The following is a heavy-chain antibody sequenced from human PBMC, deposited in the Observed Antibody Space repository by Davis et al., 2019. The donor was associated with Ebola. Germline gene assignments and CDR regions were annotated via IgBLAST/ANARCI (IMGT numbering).Heavy chain of an antibody. Sequence: PSETLSPTCAVYGGSFSGYYWSWIRQPPGKGLEWIGEINHSGSTNYNPSLKSRVTISVDTSKNQFSLKLSSVTAADTAVYYCARGDPNWNYLKWGQGTLVTVSS. D-gene: IGHD1-7*01. J-gene: IGHJ4*02. CDR1: GGSFSGYY. V-gene: IGHV4-34*01. CDR3: ARGDPNWNYLK. CDR2: INHSGST.